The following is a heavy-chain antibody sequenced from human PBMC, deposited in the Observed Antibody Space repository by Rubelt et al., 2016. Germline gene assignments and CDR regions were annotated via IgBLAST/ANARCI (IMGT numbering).Heavy chain of an antibody. J-gene: IGHJ5*02. D-gene: IGHD6-13*01. V-gene: IGHV1-2*07. CDR1: GYTFTGYY. CDR2: INPNRGGT. Sequence: QVQLVQSGAEVKEPGASVKVSCKASGYTFTGYYMHWMRQAPGQGIEWMGWINPNRGGTHYAHKYQGRVTMTTAYMGLSRLRSDDTAVYYCARAYSSSWQRGNWFDPWGQGTLVTVSS. CDR3: ARAYSSSWQRGNWFDP.